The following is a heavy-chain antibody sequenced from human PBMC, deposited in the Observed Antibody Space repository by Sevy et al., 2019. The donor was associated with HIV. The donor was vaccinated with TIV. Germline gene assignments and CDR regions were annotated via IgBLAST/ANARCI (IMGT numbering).Heavy chain of an antibody. V-gene: IGHV4-34*01. Sequence: SETLSLTCAVYGGSFSGYYWSWIRQPPGKGLEWIGEIKHSGSTNYNPSLKSRVTISVGTSKNQFPLKLSAVTAADTAVYYCARGLRVYGDSLRIPGYWGQGTLVTVSS. D-gene: IGHD4-17*01. CDR1: GGSFSGYY. J-gene: IGHJ4*02. CDR2: IKHSGST. CDR3: ARGLRVYGDSLRIPGY.